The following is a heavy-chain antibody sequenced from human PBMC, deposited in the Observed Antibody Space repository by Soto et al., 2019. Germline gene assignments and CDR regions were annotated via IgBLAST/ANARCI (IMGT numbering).Heavy chain of an antibody. CDR1: GGSINNGYW. V-gene: IGHV4-4*02. CDR3: AYSSGWWRLDV. CDR2: KHHSGST. J-gene: IGHJ6*02. Sequence: QVHLQESGPGLVKPSGTLSLTCGVSGGSINNGYWWTWVRQPPGKGLEWIGEKHHSGSTNYNLSLKCRVPISLDKSKNQVALILSSVPAADTAVYYCAYSSGWWRLDVWGQGTTVTVSS. D-gene: IGHD6-19*01.